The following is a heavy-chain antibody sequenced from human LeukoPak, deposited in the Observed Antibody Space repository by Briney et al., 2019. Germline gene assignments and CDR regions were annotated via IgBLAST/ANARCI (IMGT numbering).Heavy chain of an antibody. CDR3: AKVEPAAGTTTGAKSNWFDP. V-gene: IGHV3-23*01. J-gene: IGHJ5*02. CDR2: ISPRGGGT. CDR1: GFTFSNYG. D-gene: IGHD6-13*01. Sequence: PGGTLRLSCAASGFTFSNYGMNWVRQAPGKGLEWLSGISPRGGGTYYADSVKGRFTISRDNSKNTLYLQMDSLRAEDTAVYYCAKVEPAAGTTTGAKSNWFDPWGQGTLVTVSS.